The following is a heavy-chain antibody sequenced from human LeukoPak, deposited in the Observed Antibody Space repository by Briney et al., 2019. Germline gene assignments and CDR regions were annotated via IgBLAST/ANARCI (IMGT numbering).Heavy chain of an antibody. CDR2: ISSSSSYI. J-gene: IGHJ4*02. D-gene: IGHD6-19*01. CDR1: GFTFSSYS. Sequence: GGSLRLSCAASGFTFSSYSMNWVRQAPGKGLEWVLSISSSSSYIYYADSVKGRFTISRDNAKNSLYLQMNSLRAEDTAVYYCARGSSSGWYGIDYWGQGTLVTVSS. V-gene: IGHV3-21*01. CDR3: ARGSSSGWYGIDY.